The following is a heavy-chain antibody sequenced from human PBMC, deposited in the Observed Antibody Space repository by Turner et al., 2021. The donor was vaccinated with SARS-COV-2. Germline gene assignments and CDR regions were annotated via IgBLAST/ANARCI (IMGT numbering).Heavy chain of an antibody. J-gene: IGHJ4*02. CDR1: GFTFSSYW. V-gene: IGHV3-7*03. CDR2: IKQDASEK. D-gene: IGHD3-3*01. Sequence: ELQLGESGGDLVQPGGSLSLSCAASGFTFSSYWKNWVRQAPGKGLEWVATIKQDASEKYYADSVKGRFTIFRDNANNSLFLHMNSLRAEDTAVYYCARGRSLEDYWGQGTLITVSS. CDR3: ARGRSLEDY.